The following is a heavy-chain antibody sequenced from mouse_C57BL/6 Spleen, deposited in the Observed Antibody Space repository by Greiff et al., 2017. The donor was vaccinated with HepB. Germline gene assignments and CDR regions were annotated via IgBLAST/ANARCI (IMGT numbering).Heavy chain of an antibody. J-gene: IGHJ2*01. CDR1: GFTFTDYY. Sequence: EVMLVESGGGLVQPGGSLSLSCAASGFTFTDYYMSWVRQPPGKALEWLGFIRNKANGYTTEYSASVKGRFTISRDNSQSILYLQMNALRAEDSATYYCASLNYYGSSYFDYWGQGTTLTVSS. CDR2: IRNKANGYTT. V-gene: IGHV7-3*01. D-gene: IGHD1-1*01. CDR3: ASLNYYGSSYFDY.